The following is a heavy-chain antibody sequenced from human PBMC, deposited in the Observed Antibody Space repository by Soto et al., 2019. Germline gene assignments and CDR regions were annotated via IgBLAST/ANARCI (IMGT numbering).Heavy chain of an antibody. CDR1: GYTFTSYA. CDR3: KGELRDYGDYGYYYYYMDV. D-gene: IGHD4-17*01. V-gene: IGHV1-3*01. J-gene: IGHJ6*03. CDR2: INAGNGNT. Sequence: ASVKVSCKASGYTFTSYAMHWVRQAPGQRLEWMGWINAGNGNTKYSQKFQGRITITRDTSATTAYMVLSSLRSDATAEYYAKGELRDYGDYGYYYYYMDVWGKGTTVTVSS.